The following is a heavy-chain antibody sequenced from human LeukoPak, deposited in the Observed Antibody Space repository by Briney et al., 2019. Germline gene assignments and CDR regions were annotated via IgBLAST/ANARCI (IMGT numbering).Heavy chain of an antibody. V-gene: IGHV4-39*07. Sequence: SETLSLTCSVSGVSISSGSNYWGWIRQPPGKTLEWIGSIYSRGNTYYNPSLKSRVTISVDTSKNQFSLKLSSVTAADTAVYYCARGLNMDVWGKGTTVTVSS. CDR3: ARGLNMDV. J-gene: IGHJ6*03. CDR2: IYSRGNT. CDR1: GVSISSGSNY. D-gene: IGHD6-19*01.